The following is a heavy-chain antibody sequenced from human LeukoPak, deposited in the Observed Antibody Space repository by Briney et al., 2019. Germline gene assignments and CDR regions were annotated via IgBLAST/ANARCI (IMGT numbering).Heavy chain of an antibody. CDR3: AKGSSGWYNGAFDI. CDR1: GFTFSRYS. J-gene: IGHJ3*02. D-gene: IGHD6-19*01. V-gene: IGHV3-21*04. CDR2: ISSSSSYI. Sequence: GGSLRLSCAASGFTFSRYSMNWVRQAPGKGLEWVSSISSSSSYIYYADSVKGRFTISRDNSKNTLYLQMNSLRAEDTAVYYCAKGSSGWYNGAFDIWGQGTMVTVSS.